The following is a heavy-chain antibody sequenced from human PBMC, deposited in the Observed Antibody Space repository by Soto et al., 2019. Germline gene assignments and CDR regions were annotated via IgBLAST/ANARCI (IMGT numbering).Heavy chain of an antibody. CDR1: GCSISSGGYY. CDR2: IYYSGST. J-gene: IGHJ4*02. D-gene: IGHD3-10*01. Sequence: SETLSLPCTVSGCSISSGGYYLGRVRQHPGKGPGGIGYIYYSGSTTYNPSLKSRVTISVDTSKNQFSLKLSSVTAADTAVYYCARGRARITMVRGVNPKYYFDYWGQGTLVTVPQ. V-gene: IGHV4-31*03. CDR3: ARGRARITMVRGVNPKYYFDY.